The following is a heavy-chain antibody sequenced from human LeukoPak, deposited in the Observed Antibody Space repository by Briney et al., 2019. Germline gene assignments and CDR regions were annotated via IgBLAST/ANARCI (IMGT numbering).Heavy chain of an antibody. V-gene: IGHV3-23*01. CDR1: GFTFSSYA. Sequence: GGSLRLSCAASGFTFSSYAMSWVRQAPGKGLEWVSAISGSGGSTYYADSVRGRFTISRDNSKNTLYLQMNSLRAEDTAVYYCAKDQRYSSGWYDYWGRGTLVTVSS. J-gene: IGHJ4*02. D-gene: IGHD6-19*01. CDR3: AKDQRYSSGWYDY. CDR2: ISGSGGST.